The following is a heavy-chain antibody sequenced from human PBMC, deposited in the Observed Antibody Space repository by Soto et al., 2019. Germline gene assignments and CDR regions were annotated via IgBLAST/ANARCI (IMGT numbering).Heavy chain of an antibody. CDR3: ARTLDYGHMDV. J-gene: IGHJ6*03. D-gene: IGHD3-16*01. Sequence: PSETLSLTCTVNGDSVRNQYWSWIRRPPGRGLEWIGYIYRSGSTKYNPSLKSRLTISVDTSKNQFSLKLSSVTAADTAVYYCARTLDYGHMDVWGKGTTVT. CDR1: GDSVRNQY. CDR2: IYRSGST. V-gene: IGHV4-4*09.